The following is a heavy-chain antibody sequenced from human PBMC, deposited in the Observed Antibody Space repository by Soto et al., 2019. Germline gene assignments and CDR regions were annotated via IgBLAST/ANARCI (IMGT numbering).Heavy chain of an antibody. J-gene: IGHJ4*02. CDR2: ISAYNGNT. CDR3: AKLSRWVVPAATYFDY. Sequence: ASVKVSCKASGYTFTSYGISWVRQDPGQGLEWMGWISAYNGNTNYAQKLQGRVTMTTDTSTSTAYMELRSLRSDDTAVYYCAKLSRWVVPAATYFDYWGQRTLVTVSS. D-gene: IGHD2-2*01. V-gene: IGHV1-18*01. CDR1: GYTFTSYG.